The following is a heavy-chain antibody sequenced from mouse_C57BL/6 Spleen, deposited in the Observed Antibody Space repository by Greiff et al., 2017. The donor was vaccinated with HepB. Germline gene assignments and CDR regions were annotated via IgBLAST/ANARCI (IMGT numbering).Heavy chain of an antibody. CDR2: IYPGSGST. V-gene: IGHV1-55*01. CDR1: GYTFTSYW. D-gene: IGHD2-3*01. CDR3: ARNLFYDGYYYAMDY. Sequence: QVQLQQPGAELVKPGASVKMSCKASGYTFTSYWITWVKQRPGQGLEWIGDIYPGSGSTNYNEKFKSKATLTVDTSSSTAYMQLSSLTSEDSAVYYCARNLFYDGYYYAMDYWGQGTSVTVSS. J-gene: IGHJ4*01.